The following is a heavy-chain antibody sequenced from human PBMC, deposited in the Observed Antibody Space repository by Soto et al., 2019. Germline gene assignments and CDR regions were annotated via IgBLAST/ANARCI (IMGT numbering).Heavy chain of an antibody. CDR3: ARGLRVGATSGFDY. J-gene: IGHJ4*02. D-gene: IGHD1-26*01. CDR1: GFTFSSYS. Sequence: EVQLVESGGGLVKPGGSLRLSCAASGFTFSSYSMNWVRQAPGKGLEWVSSISSSSSYIYYADSVKGRFTISRDNAKNSLYLQMNSLRAEDTAVYYCARGLRVGATSGFDYWGQGTLVTVSS. V-gene: IGHV3-21*01. CDR2: ISSSSSYI.